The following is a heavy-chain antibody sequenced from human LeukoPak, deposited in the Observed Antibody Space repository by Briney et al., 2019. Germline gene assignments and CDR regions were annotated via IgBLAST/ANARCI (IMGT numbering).Heavy chain of an antibody. J-gene: IGHJ4*02. CDR3: AKGSRLREGGSYRF. V-gene: IGHV1-69*06. Sequence: SVKVSCKASGGIFSSYAINWVRQAPGQGLEWMGSIIPIFGSANYAQKFQGRVTITADKSTRTAYMELSSLRSEDTALYYCAKGSRLREGGSYRFWGQGTLVTVSS. D-gene: IGHD3-16*02. CDR1: GGIFSSYA. CDR2: IIPIFGSA.